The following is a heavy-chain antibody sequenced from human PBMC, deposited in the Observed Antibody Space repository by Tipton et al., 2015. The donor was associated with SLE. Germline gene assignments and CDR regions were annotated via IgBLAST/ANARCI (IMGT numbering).Heavy chain of an antibody. D-gene: IGHD3-22*01. V-gene: IGHV4-59*11. CDR1: GGSISSHY. CDR3: ARGLAYNYDTSAYPFDY. Sequence: TLSLTCTVSGGSISSHYWSWIRQPPGKGLEWIGYIYYSGSTDYNPSLKSRVTISVDTPKNQFSLKLSSVTAADTAVYFCARGLAYNYDTSAYPFDYWGQGTLVTVSS. CDR2: IYYSGST. J-gene: IGHJ4*02.